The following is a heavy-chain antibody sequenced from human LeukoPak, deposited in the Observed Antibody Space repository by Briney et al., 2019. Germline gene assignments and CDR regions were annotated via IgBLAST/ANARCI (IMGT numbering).Heavy chain of an antibody. Sequence: GGSLRLSCAASGFTFSDYSMNWVRQPPGKGLEWVSSISSSSSYIYYADSVKGRFTISRDNAKNSLYLQMNSLRAEDTAVYYCARDTPPSGYYYEFGSYWGQGTLVTVSS. V-gene: IGHV3-21*01. J-gene: IGHJ4*02. CDR3: ARDTPPSGYYYEFGSY. CDR1: GFTFSDYS. CDR2: ISSSSSYI. D-gene: IGHD3-22*01.